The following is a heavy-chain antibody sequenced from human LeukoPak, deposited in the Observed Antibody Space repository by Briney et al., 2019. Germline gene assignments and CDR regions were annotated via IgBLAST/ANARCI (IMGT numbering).Heavy chain of an antibody. D-gene: IGHD6-13*01. CDR3: ARRFLAAAATGRSAFDI. V-gene: IGHV5-51*01. CDR2: IYPANSDT. Sequence: GESLKISCKASGVSFTSYWNAWVRQMPGKRLEWMGIIYPANSDTKYSPSFKGQVTMSADKSISTVCLEWGRLKASDTDMYYCARRFLAAAATGRSAFDIWGQGTKVTVSS. CDR1: GVSFTSYW. J-gene: IGHJ3*02.